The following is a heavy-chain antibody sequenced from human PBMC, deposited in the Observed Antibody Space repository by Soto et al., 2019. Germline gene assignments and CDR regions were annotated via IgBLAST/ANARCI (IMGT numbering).Heavy chain of an antibody. CDR2: IKQDGSEK. CDR3: AGEIVVVVAATTGFDY. V-gene: IGHV3-7*01. Sequence: EVQLVESGGGLVQPGGSLRLSCAASGFTFSSYWMSWVRQAPGKGLEWVANIKQDGSEKYYVDSVKGRFTISRDNAKNSLYLQMNSLRAEDTAVYYCAGEIVVVVAATTGFDYWGQGTLVTVSS. D-gene: IGHD2-15*01. J-gene: IGHJ4*02. CDR1: GFTFSSYW.